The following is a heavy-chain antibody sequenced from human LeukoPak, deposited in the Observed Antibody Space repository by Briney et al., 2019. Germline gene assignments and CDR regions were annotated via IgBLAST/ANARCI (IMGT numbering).Heavy chain of an antibody. CDR3: AREGNDYGDY. J-gene: IGHJ4*02. V-gene: IGHV3-21*01. CDR1: GFTFSSYW. Sequence: GGSLRLSCAASGFTFSSYWMNWVRQAPGKGLEWVSSISSSSSYIYYADSVKGRFTISRDNAKNSLYLQMNSLRAEDTAVYYCAREGNDYGDYWGQGTLVTVSS. CDR2: ISSSSSYI.